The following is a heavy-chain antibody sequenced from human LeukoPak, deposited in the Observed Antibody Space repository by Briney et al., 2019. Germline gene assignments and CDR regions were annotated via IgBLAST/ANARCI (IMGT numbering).Heavy chain of an antibody. CDR2: IRSKTYGGII. CDR3: TKLTIGGWYSPI. D-gene: IGHD6-19*01. Sequence: SLRLSCTASGFTFGDDAMSWFRQAPVKGLEWVGFIRSKTYGGIIEYAASVKGRFIISRDDSKSIAYLQMNSLKTEDTAVYYCTKLTIGGWYSPIWGQGTLVTVSS. CDR1: GFTFGDDA. J-gene: IGHJ4*02. V-gene: IGHV3-49*03.